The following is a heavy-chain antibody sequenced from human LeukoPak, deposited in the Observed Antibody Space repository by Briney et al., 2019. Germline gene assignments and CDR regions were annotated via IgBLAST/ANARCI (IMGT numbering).Heavy chain of an antibody. J-gene: IGHJ4*02. CDR3: AKEGVSDIIVVPAAPFDY. CDR2: ISYDGSNK. D-gene: IGHD2-2*01. CDR1: GFTFSNYG. V-gene: IGHV3-30*18. Sequence: GGSLRLSCAASGFTFSNYGMHWVRQAPGKGLEWVSVISYDGSNKYYADSVKGRFTISRDNSKNTLYLQMNSLRAEDTAVYYCAKEGVSDIIVVPAAPFDYWGQGALVTVSS.